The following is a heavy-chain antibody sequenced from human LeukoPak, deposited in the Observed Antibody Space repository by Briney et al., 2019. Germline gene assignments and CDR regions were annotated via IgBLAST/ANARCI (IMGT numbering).Heavy chain of an antibody. J-gene: IGHJ4*02. CDR3: AKAPYSSGWASYFDY. D-gene: IGHD6-19*01. CDR1: GFTFSSYA. Sequence: GGSLRLSCAASGFTFSSYAMSWVRQAPGKGLERVSAISGSGGSTYYADSVKGRFTISRDNSKNTLYLQMNSLRAEDTAVYYCAKAPYSSGWASYFDYWGQGTLVTVSS. CDR2: ISGSGGST. V-gene: IGHV3-23*01.